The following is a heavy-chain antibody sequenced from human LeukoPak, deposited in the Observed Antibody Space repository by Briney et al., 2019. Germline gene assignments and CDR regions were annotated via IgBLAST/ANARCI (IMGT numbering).Heavy chain of an antibody. Sequence: RASVKVSCKASGYTFTAYFMHWVRQAPGQGLEWMGWINPNSGGTTYAQKFQGRVTMTRDTSISTAYMELTRLSSDDTAVYYCARGGVDPWGQGTLVTVSS. J-gene: IGHJ5*02. CDR1: GYTFTAYF. V-gene: IGHV1-2*02. D-gene: IGHD3-10*01. CDR3: ARGGVDP. CDR2: INPNSGGT.